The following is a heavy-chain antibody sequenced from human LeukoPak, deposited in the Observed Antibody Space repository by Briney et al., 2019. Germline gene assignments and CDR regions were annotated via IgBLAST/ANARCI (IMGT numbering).Heavy chain of an antibody. V-gene: IGHV3-23*01. CDR1: GFTFSSYA. D-gene: IGHD3-9*01. Sequence: GSLRLSCAASGFTFSSYAMNWVRQAPGKGLEWVAGISSGDRTFHAESVKGRYTISRDKSKDTLYLQMNSLRAEDTAVYYCAKDATASPYFHWFDNWGQGTQVIVSS. J-gene: IGHJ4*02. CDR3: AKDATASPYFHWFDN. CDR2: ISSGDRT.